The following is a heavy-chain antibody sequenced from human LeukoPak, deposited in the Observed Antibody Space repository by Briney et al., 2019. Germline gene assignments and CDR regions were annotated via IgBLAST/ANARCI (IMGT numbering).Heavy chain of an antibody. Sequence: SETLSLTCTVSGGSISSYYWSWIRQPPGKGLEWIGYIYYSGSTNYNPSLKSRVTISVDTSKNQFSLKLSSVTAADTAVYYCARAEDSSSWYRRVRHYWYFDLWGRGTLVTVSS. CDR2: IYYSGST. CDR1: GGSISSYY. CDR3: ARAEDSSSWYRRVRHYWYFDL. V-gene: IGHV4-59*01. J-gene: IGHJ2*01. D-gene: IGHD6-13*01.